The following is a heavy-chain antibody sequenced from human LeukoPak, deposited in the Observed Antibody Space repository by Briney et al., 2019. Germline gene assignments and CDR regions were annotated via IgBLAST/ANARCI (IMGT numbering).Heavy chain of an antibody. CDR3: AQIMITFGGVRDAFDI. CDR2: ISGDGGST. J-gene: IGHJ3*02. D-gene: IGHD3-16*01. Sequence: PGGSLRLSCAASGFTFDDYAMHWVRQAPGKGLEWVSLISGDGGSTYYADSVKGRFTISRDNGKNSLYLQMNSLRTEDTALYYCAQIMITFGGVRDAFDIWGQGTMVTVSS. CDR1: GFTFDDYA. V-gene: IGHV3-43*02.